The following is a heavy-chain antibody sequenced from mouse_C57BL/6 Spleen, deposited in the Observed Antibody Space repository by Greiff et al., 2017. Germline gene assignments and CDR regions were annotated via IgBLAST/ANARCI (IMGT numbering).Heavy chain of an antibody. V-gene: IGHV1-53*01. CDR2: INPSNGGT. J-gene: IGHJ4*01. D-gene: IGHD2-4*01. CDR3: ARWVYYDYDVGHNYYAMDY. Sequence: QVQLQQPGTELVKPGASVKLSCKASGYTFTSYWMHWVKQRPGQGLEWIGNINPSNGGTNYNEKFKSKATLTVDKSSSTAYMQLSSLTSEDSAVYYCARWVYYDYDVGHNYYAMDYWGQGTSVTVSS. CDR1: GYTFTSYW.